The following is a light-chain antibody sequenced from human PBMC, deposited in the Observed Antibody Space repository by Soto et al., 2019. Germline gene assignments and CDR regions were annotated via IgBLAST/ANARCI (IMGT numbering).Light chain of an antibody. V-gene: IGKV3-20*01. CDR1: QSVNTN. CDR3: QRYGNSPLLT. Sequence: EIVLTQSPATLSVSPGERATLSCRASQSVNTNLAWYQQKPGQAPRLLIHGATTRATGIPARFSGSGSGTDFTLTISRLEPEEFAVYYCQRYGNSPLLTFGQGPRRESK. J-gene: IGKJ5*01. CDR2: GAT.